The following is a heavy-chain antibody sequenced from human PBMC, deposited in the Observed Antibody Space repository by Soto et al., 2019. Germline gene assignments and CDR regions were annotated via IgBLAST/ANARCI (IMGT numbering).Heavy chain of an antibody. V-gene: IGHV4-61*01. J-gene: IGHJ5*02. CDR1: GGSVSSGSYY. D-gene: IGHD2-2*01. CDR3: ARAGIVVVPAAIPRLAFDP. CDR2: IYYSGST. Sequence: ETLSLTCTVSGGSVSSGSYYWSWIRQPPGKGLEWIGYIYYSGSTNYNPSLKSRVTISVDTSKNQFSLKLSSVTAADTAVYYCARAGIVVVPAAIPRLAFDPWGQGPRSPSPQ.